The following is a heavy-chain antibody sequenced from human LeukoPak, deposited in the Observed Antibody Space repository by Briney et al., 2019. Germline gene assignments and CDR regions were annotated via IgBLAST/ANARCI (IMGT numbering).Heavy chain of an antibody. CDR1: GGSISSGSDY. J-gene: IGHJ6*03. D-gene: IGHD3-3*01. Sequence: PSETLSLTCTVSGGSISSGSDYWSWLRQPAGKGLEGIGRIYTTGSTNYNPSLKSRVTISLDTSKTQFSLKLRSVTAADTAVYYCARDRDDFWTYYMDVWGKGTTVTVSS. CDR2: IYTTGST. CDR3: ARDRDDFWTYYMDV. V-gene: IGHV4-61*02.